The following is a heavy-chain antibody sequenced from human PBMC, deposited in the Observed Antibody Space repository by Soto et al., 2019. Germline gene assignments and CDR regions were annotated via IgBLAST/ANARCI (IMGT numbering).Heavy chain of an antibody. Sequence: LRLSCAASGFTFSSYWMHWVRQAPGKGLVWVSRINSDGSSTSYADSVKGRFTISRDNAKNTLYLQMNSLRAEDTAVYYCARDLGIPYYYDSSGYYPDYWGQGTLVTVSS. D-gene: IGHD3-22*01. CDR2: INSDGSST. CDR1: GFTFSSYW. V-gene: IGHV3-74*01. J-gene: IGHJ4*02. CDR3: ARDLGIPYYYDSSGYYPDY.